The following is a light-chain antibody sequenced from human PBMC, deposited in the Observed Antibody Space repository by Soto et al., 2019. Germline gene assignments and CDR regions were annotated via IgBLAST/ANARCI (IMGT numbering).Light chain of an antibody. CDR3: QQYKNWPAIT. V-gene: IGKV3D-15*01. J-gene: IGKJ5*01. CDR2: GPS. Sequence: EIVMTQSPATLSVSPGERATLSCRASRSVSSNLAWYQQKPGQAPRLLIYGPSTRATDIPARFSGSGSGTEFTLTISSLQSEDFAIYYCQQYKNWPAITLGQGTRLEIK. CDR1: RSVSSN.